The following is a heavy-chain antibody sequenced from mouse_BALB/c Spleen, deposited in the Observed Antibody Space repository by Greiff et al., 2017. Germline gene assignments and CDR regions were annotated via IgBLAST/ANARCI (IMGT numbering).Heavy chain of an antibody. CDR3: ARGWGLMDY. CDR2: INPSTGYT. CDR1: GYTFTSYW. V-gene: IGHV1-7*01. D-gene: IGHD1-1*02. Sequence: QVQLQQSGAELAKPGASVKMSCKASGYTFTSYWMHWVKQRPGQGLEWIGYINPSTGYTEYNQKFKDKATLTADKSSSTAYMQLSSLTSEDSAVYYCARGWGLMDYWGQGTSVTVSS. J-gene: IGHJ4*01.